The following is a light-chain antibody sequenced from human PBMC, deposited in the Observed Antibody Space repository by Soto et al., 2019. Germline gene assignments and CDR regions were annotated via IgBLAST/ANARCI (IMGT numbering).Light chain of an antibody. V-gene: IGKV3-15*01. CDR2: GVA. CDR1: QTVGSD. J-gene: IGKJ1*01. Sequence: EIVMTQSPATLSVSPGERAALSCIASQTVGSDLAWYQQRPGQPPRLLVYGVATRATGVPARFSGSGSGTEFTLTISSLQSEDFAVYYCQHYKTWPLAFGQGTKVETK. CDR3: QHYKTWPLA.